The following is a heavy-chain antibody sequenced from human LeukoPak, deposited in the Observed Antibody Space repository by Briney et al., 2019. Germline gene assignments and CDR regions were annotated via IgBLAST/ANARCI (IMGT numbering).Heavy chain of an antibody. CDR2: IYYSGST. CDR1: SGSISSYY. J-gene: IGHJ3*02. Sequence: AETLSLTCTVSSGSISSYYWSWIRQPPGKGLKWIGYIYYSGSTNYNPSLKRRVTISVDTSKNQFSLKLSSVTAADTAVYYCARGKTYYDISKDAFDIWGQGTIASVSS. CDR3: ARGKTYYDISKDAFDI. V-gene: IGHV4-59*01. D-gene: IGHD3-22*01.